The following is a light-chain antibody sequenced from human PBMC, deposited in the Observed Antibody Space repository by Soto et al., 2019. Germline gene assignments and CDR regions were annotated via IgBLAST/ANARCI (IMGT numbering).Light chain of an antibody. CDR1: QGISNY. V-gene: IGKV1-27*01. Sequence: DIQMTQSPSSLSASVGDRVTITCRASQGISNYLAWYQQKPGKVPKLLIYAASTLQSGVPSRFSGSGSGTDFTLTISSLQPEGVATYYCQKYNGLFGQGTRLEIK. CDR3: QKYNGL. CDR2: AAS. J-gene: IGKJ5*01.